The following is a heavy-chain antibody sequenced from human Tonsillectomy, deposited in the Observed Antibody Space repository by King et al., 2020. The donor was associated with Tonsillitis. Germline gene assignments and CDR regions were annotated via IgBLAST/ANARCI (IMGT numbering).Heavy chain of an antibody. Sequence: VQLVESGGGLVQPGGSLRLSCAASGFTFSSFAINWVRQAPGKGLEWVSSISECGGTTEYADSVKGRFTISRDNSKNPLYLQMDYLRAEDTAVYYCAKQYLDTNWGQGTLVTVSS. CDR2: ISECGGTT. CDR3: AKQYLDTN. D-gene: IGHD5-18*01. V-gene: IGHV3-23*04. J-gene: IGHJ4*02. CDR1: GFTFSSFA.